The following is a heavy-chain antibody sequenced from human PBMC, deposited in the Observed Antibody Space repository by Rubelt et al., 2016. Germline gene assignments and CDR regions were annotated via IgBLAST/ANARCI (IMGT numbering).Heavy chain of an antibody. CDR3: AGGGILTGYYQPAFDY. J-gene: IGHJ4*02. V-gene: IGHV4-34*01. CDR1: GGSFSGYY. CDR2: INHSGST. Sequence: QVQLQQWGAGLLKPSETLSLTCAVYGGSFSGYYWSWIRQSPGKGLEWIGEINHSGSTNYNPSLKSRVTILVDTSKNQFSLKLTSVTAADTAVYYCAGGGILTGYYQPAFDYWGQGTLVTVSS. D-gene: IGHD3-9*01.